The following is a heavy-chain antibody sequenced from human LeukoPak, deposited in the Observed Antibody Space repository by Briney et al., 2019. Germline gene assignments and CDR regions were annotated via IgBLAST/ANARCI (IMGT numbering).Heavy chain of an antibody. V-gene: IGHV4-59*02. CDR2: ISDRGST. CDR3: VRDSRYGSGWFEDGLDF. D-gene: IGHD6-13*01. Sequence: PSEILSLTCTVSGDSVRSYYWSWIRQPPGQGLEWLGHISDRGSTNYNPSLQGRVTISIDTSKNQFSLKVNSVTAADTAVYYCVRDSRYGSGWFEDGLDFWGQGTTVTVSS. J-gene: IGHJ6*02. CDR1: GDSVRSYY.